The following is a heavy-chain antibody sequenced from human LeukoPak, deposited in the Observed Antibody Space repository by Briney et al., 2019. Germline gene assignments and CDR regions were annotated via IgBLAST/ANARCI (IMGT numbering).Heavy chain of an antibody. CDR3: ASVDCSGGSSCYFDY. V-gene: IGHV4-39*01. J-gene: IGHJ4*02. CDR2: IYYSGST. CDR1: GGSIGSSSYY. Sequence: SETLSLTCTVSGGSIGSSSYYWSWIRQSPGKELEWIGSIYYSGSTYYNPSLRSRVTISVDTSKNQFSLKLSSVTATDTAVYYCASVDCSGGSSCYFDYWGQGTLVTVSS. D-gene: IGHD2-15*01.